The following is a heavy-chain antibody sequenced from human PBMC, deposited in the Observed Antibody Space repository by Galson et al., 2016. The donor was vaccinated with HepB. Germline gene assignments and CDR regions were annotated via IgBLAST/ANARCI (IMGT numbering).Heavy chain of an antibody. D-gene: IGHD6-25*01. CDR1: GGSVSSGGYY. CDR3: ARGVQRLMYYSDY. Sequence: ETLSLTCTVSGGSVSSGGYYSHWIRQSPGRGLEWIGYICYSGTTRYNPSLMSRVTISIDTSKSQFSLKLSSVTAADTAVYYCARGVQRLMYYSDYWGQGALVTVSS. J-gene: IGHJ4*02. CDR2: ICYSGTT. V-gene: IGHV4-61*08.